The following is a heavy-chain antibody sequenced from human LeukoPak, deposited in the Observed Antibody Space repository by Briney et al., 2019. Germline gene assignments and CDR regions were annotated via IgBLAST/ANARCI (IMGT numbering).Heavy chain of an antibody. CDR2: INPTSGGT. J-gene: IGHJ5*02. Sequence: GASVKVSCKASGYTFAGYYMHWVRQAPGQGLEWMGWINPTSGGTNYAQKFQGRVTMTRDTSISTAYMELSRLRSDDTAVYYCARATYYYGSGTYWFDPWGQGTLVTVSS. V-gene: IGHV1-2*02. CDR1: GYTFAGYY. D-gene: IGHD3-10*01. CDR3: ARATYYYGSGTYWFDP.